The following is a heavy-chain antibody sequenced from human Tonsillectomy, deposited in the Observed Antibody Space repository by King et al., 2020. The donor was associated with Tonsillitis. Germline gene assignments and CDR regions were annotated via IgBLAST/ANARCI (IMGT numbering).Heavy chain of an antibody. CDR3: ARDAQWLLPIQEAFDI. V-gene: IGHV1-18*04. Sequence: VQLVESGAEVKKPGASVKVSCKTSGYTFISYGISWVRQAPGQGLEWMGWISAYKGNTNYAQKFQGRVAMTTDTLTRTVYMELRSLRSDDTAVYYCARDAQWLLPIQEAFDIWGQGTMVTVSS. J-gene: IGHJ3*02. CDR2: ISAYKGNT. D-gene: IGHD3-22*01. CDR1: GYTFISYG.